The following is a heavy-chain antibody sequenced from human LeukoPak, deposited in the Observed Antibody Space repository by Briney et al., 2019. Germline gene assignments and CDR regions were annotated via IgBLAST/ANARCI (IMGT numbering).Heavy chain of an antibody. D-gene: IGHD5-18*01. CDR1: GYTFTGYY. CDR3: ATERGYSYGGFDP. J-gene: IGHJ5*02. V-gene: IGHV1-2*02. Sequence: ASMKVSCKASGYTFTGYYIHWLRQAPGQGLEWMGFINPNSGGTNYAQKFQGRVTMTEDTSTDTAYMELSSLRSEDTAVYYCATERGYSYGGFDPWGQGTLVTVSS. CDR2: INPNSGGT.